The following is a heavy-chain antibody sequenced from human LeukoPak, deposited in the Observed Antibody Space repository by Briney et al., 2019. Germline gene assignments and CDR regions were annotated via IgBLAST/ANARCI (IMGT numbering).Heavy chain of an antibody. CDR1: GFTFSNAW. Sequence: PGGSLRLSCAASGFTFSNAWMSWVRQAPGKGLEWVGRIKSKTDGGTTDYAAPVKGRFTISRDDSKNTLYLQMNSLKTEDTAVYYCTTDKIQLWFVADVWGQGTTVTVSS. CDR3: TTDKIQLWFVADV. V-gene: IGHV3-15*01. D-gene: IGHD5-18*01. J-gene: IGHJ6*02. CDR2: IKSKTDGGTT.